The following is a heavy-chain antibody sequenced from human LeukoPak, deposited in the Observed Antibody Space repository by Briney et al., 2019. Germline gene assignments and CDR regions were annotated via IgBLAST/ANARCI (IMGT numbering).Heavy chain of an antibody. CDR2: IIPIFGTA. D-gene: IGHD3-9*01. Sequence: ASVKVSCKASGGTFSSYAISWVRQAPGQGLEWMGRIIPIFGTANYAQKFQGRVTITADESTSTAYMELSSLRSEDTAVYYCAGGPVLRYFAWLLGDVFDIWGQGTMVTV. CDR1: GGTFSSYA. V-gene: IGHV1-69*13. CDR3: AGGPVLRYFAWLLGDVFDI. J-gene: IGHJ3*02.